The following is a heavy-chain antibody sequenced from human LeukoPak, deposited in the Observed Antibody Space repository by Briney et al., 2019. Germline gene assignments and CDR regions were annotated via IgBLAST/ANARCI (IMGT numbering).Heavy chain of an antibody. CDR1: GGSISSYY. CDR3: ARGSPDYYGMDV. D-gene: IGHD3-10*01. Sequence: SETLSLTCTVSGGSISSYYWSWIRQPPGKGLEWIGYIYTSGSTNYNPSLKSRVTISVDTSKDQFSLKLSSVTAADTAVYYCARGSPDYYGMDVWGQGTTVTVSS. CDR2: IYTSGST. J-gene: IGHJ6*02. V-gene: IGHV4-4*09.